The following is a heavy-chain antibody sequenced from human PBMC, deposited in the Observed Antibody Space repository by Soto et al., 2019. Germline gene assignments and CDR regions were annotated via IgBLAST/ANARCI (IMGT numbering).Heavy chain of an antibody. CDR2: VYFSGST. D-gene: IGHD3-22*01. V-gene: IGHV4-59*01. CDR1: GDSITNFH. Sequence: SETLSLTCTVSGDSITNFHWSWIRQPPGKGLEWIGYVYFSGSTKYNPSFKSRVTMSIDTSKNEFSLRLISVTAADSAAYFCAAYDSEGYFDYWGQGAPVTVSS. CDR3: AAYDSEGYFDY. J-gene: IGHJ4*02.